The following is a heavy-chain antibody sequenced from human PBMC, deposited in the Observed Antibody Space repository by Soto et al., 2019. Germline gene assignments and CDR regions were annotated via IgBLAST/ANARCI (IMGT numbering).Heavy chain of an antibody. CDR2: IKQDGSEK. CDR3: ARDPVKQWLVFDY. D-gene: IGHD6-19*01. Sequence: GGSLRLSCAASGFTFSSYWMSWVRQAPGKGLEWVANIKQDGSEKYYVDSVKGRFTISRDNAKNSLYLQMNSLRAEDTAVYYCARDPVKQWLVFDYWGQGTLVTVSS. V-gene: IGHV3-7*01. CDR1: GFTFSSYW. J-gene: IGHJ4*02.